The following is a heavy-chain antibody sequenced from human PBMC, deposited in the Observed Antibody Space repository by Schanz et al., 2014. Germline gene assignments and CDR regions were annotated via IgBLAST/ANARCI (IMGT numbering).Heavy chain of an antibody. D-gene: IGHD5-12*01. V-gene: IGHV1-46*01. CDR1: GYTFTSDS. CDR3: ARGPLGTSP. J-gene: IGHJ5*02. Sequence: QVQLVQSGAEVKKPGASVKVSCKASGYTFTSDSMHWVRQAPGQGLEWMGMINPSGGSTTYAQKFQDRVTVTRDTSRSTVYMELSSLRSEDTAVYYCARGPLGTSPWGQGTLVTVSS. CDR2: INPSGGST.